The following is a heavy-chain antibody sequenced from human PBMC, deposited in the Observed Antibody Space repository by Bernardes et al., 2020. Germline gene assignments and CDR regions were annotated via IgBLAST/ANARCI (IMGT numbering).Heavy chain of an antibody. CDR3: AREATMVQGVIITKRSNWFDP. CDR2: IYYSGST. Sequence: SETLSLTCTVSGGSISSGGYYWSWIRQHPGKGLEWIGYIYYSGSTYYNPSLKSRVTISVDTSKNQFSLKLSSVTAADTAVYYCAREATMVQGVIITKRSNWFDPWGQGTLVTVSS. J-gene: IGHJ5*02. V-gene: IGHV4-31*03. CDR1: GGSISSGGYY. D-gene: IGHD3-10*01.